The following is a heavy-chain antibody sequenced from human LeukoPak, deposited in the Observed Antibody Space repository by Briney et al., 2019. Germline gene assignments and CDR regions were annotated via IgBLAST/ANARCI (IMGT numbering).Heavy chain of an antibody. D-gene: IGHD6-13*01. CDR3: ASSLAAAGKGTFDI. CDR2: TSSSSSYI. J-gene: IGHJ3*02. CDR1: GFTFSSYS. V-gene: IGHV3-21*01. Sequence: PGGSLRLSCAASGFTFSSYSMNWVRQAPGKGLEWVSSTSSSSSYIYYADSVKGRFTISRDNAKNSLYLQINSLRAEDTAVYYCASSLAAAGKGTFDIWGQGTMVTVSS.